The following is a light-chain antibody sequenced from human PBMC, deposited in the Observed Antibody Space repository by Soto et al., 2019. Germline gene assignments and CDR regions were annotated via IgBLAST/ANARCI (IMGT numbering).Light chain of an antibody. CDR2: EVA. V-gene: IGLV2-14*01. J-gene: IGLJ1*01. Sequence: QSVLTQPASLSGSPGQSITISCTGTSSDIGAYDYVSWYQHHPGKAPKLLIYEVAYRPSGISNRFSGSKSANTASLTISGLQAEDEADYFCPSYRSATTPPYVFGSGTKVTVL. CDR1: SSDIGAYDY. CDR3: PSYRSATTPPYV.